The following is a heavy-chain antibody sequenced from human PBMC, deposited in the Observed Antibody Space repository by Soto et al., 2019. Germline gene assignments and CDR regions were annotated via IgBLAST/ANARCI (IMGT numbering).Heavy chain of an antibody. V-gene: IGHV3-23*01. CDR3: AKASTYEYVWGSFRYYFDH. J-gene: IGHJ4*02. D-gene: IGHD3-16*02. CDR1: GFTFSTYA. CDR2: ISGSGDRT. Sequence: GGSLRLSCEASGFTFSTYAMSWVRQAPGKGLEWVSGISGSGDRTHYADSVKGRFSISRDNSQNTLHLQMNSLRAEDTAVYYCAKASTYEYVWGSFRYYFDHWGQGALVTVSS.